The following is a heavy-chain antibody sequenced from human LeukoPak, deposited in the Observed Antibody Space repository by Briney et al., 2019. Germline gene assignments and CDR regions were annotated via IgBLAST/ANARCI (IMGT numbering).Heavy chain of an antibody. V-gene: IGHV1-18*01. J-gene: IGHJ4*02. CDR2: ISAYNGNT. CDR1: GYTFTSYG. Sequence: RASVKVSCKASGYTFTSYGISWVRRAPGQGLEWMGWISAYNGNTNYAQKLQGRVTMTTDTSTSTAYMELRSLRSDDTAVYYCARVVAPYGDYGDYFDYWGQGTLVTVSS. D-gene: IGHD4-17*01. CDR3: ARVVAPYGDYGDYFDY.